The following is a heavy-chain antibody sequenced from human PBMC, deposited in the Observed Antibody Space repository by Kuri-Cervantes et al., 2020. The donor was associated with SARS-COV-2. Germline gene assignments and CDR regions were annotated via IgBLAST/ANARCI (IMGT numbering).Heavy chain of an antibody. CDR1: GFTFSTYE. CDR3: ARIDGSAVASYDY. D-gene: IGHD6-19*01. CDR2: ISGSGSTI. J-gene: IGHJ4*02. V-gene: IGHV3-48*03. Sequence: GGSLRLSCAASGFTFSTYEMNWVRQAPGKGLEWVSYISGSGSTIYYADSVKGRFTISRDNAKNSLYLQMNSLRAEDTAVYYCARIDGSAVASYDYWGQGTLVTVSS.